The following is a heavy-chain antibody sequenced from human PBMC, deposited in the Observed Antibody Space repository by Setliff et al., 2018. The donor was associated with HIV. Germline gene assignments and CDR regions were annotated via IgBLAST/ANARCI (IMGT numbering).Heavy chain of an antibody. CDR2: AHSSGNT. J-gene: IGHJ6*03. Sequence: KTSETLSLTCTVSGDSISSRFHWGWIRQPPGKGLEWIAIAHSSGNTYYNPSLESRVTIAVDMSKSQVSLNLTSVTAADTAVYYCARQAGTYWGFVYYMDVCGKGTTVTVSS. CDR1: GDSISSRFH. D-gene: IGHD7-27*01. CDR3: ARQAGTYWGFVYYMDV. V-gene: IGHV4-39*01.